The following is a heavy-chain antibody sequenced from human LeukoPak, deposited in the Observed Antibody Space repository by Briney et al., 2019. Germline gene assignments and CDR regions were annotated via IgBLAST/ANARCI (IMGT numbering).Heavy chain of an antibody. Sequence: GASVKVSCKASGYTFTGYYMHWVRQAPGQGLEWMGWINPNSGGTNYAQKFQGRVTMTTDTSTSTAYMELRSLRSDDTAVYYCARDNPWWLQLPYYYYGMDVWGQGTTVTVSS. J-gene: IGHJ6*02. D-gene: IGHD5-24*01. CDR3: ARDNPWWLQLPYYYYGMDV. V-gene: IGHV1-2*02. CDR2: INPNSGGT. CDR1: GYTFTGYY.